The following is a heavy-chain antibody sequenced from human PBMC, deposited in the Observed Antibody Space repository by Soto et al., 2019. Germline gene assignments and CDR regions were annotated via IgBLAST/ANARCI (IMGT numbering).Heavy chain of an antibody. Sequence: ASVKVSCKASGYTFTGYYMHWVRQPPGQGLGWMGWSNPNSCGTNYAQKFQGRVTMSRPSCISTSSMEMRTLRSEGKAVYYCARATYSSRSCGWFDAWAKET. CDR3: ARATYSSRSCGWFDA. CDR2: SNPNSCGT. D-gene: IGHD6-13*01. J-gene: IGHJ5*01. CDR1: GYTFTGYY. V-gene: IGHV1-2*02.